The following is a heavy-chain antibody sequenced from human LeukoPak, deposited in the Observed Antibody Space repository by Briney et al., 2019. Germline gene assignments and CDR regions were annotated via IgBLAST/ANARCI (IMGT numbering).Heavy chain of an antibody. CDR1: GYTFTSYG. Sequence: GASVKVSCKASGYTFTSYGISWVRQAPGQGLEWMGWISAYNGNTNYAQKLQGRVTMTTDTSTSTAYMELSSLRSGDTAVYYCAGAVAEHQFDYWGQGTLVTVSS. D-gene: IGHD6-19*01. CDR2: ISAYNGNT. CDR3: AGAVAEHQFDY. J-gene: IGHJ4*02. V-gene: IGHV1-18*01.